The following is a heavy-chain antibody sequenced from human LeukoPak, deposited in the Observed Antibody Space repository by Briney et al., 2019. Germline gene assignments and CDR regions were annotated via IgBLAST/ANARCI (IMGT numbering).Heavy chain of an antibody. CDR1: GYTFTSYG. CDR3: ARDLGYSYGYGWFDP. CDR2: IIPIFGTA. Sequence: ASVKVSCKASGYTFTSYGISWVRQAPGQGLEWMGGIIPIFGTANYAQKFQGRVTITADKSTSTAYMELSSLRSEDTAVYYCARDLGYSYGYGWFDPWGQGTLVTVSS. D-gene: IGHD5-18*01. V-gene: IGHV1-69*06. J-gene: IGHJ5*02.